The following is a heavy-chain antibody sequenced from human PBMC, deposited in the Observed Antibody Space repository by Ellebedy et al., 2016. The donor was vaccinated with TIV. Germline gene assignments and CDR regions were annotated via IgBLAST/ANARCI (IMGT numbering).Heavy chain of an antibody. CDR3: ARDQASIVATAGFDY. CDR1: GYAFTNYG. V-gene: IGHV1-18*04. J-gene: IGHJ4*02. Sequence: AASVKVSCKASGYAFTNYGLSWVRQDPGEGLEWMGWISGYNGYTNYVQKLHDRVTITADTSTSTAYMELRSLRSDDPAMYYCARDQASIVATAGFDYWGQGSLVTVSS. CDR2: ISGYNGYT. D-gene: IGHD2-21*01.